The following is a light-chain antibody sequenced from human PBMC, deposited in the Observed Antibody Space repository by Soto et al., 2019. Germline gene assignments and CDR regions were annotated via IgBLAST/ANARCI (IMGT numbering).Light chain of an antibody. CDR3: QHYNDYSYT. CDR1: QSISSW. Sequence: DIQMTQSPSTLSASVGDRVTITCRASQSISSWLAWYQQKPGEAPKLLIYKASSLESGVPSRFSGSGSGTEFTLTISSLQPDDSATYYCQHYNDYSYTFGPGTNLEIK. CDR2: KAS. V-gene: IGKV1-5*03. J-gene: IGKJ2*01.